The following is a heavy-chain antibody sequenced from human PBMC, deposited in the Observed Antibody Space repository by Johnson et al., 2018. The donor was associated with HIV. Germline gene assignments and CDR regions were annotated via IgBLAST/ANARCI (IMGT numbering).Heavy chain of an antibody. CDR3: ARGRYAFDI. CDR1: GFIFSDYY. CDR2: ISTRGSTI. V-gene: IGHV3-11*04. J-gene: IGHJ3*02. Sequence: QVQLVESGGGVDQPGTSPRLPRAASGFIFSDYYMRWIRQAPGRGLDWVSYISTRGSTINYADFVKGRFTIYSDNAKKSFYLQMNSLRAEDTAVYYCARGRYAFDIWGQGTMVTVSS.